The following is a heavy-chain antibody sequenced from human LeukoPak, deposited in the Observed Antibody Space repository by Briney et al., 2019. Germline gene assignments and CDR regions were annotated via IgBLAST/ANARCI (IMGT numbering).Heavy chain of an antibody. CDR2: TYYRSKWYN. V-gene: IGHV6-1*01. J-gene: IGHJ4*02. CDR1: GDSVSSNSAA. Sequence: SQTLSLTCAISGDSVSSNSAAWNWIRQSPSRGLEWLGRTYYRSKWYNDYAVSVESRITINPDTSKNQFSLQLNSVTPEDTAVYYCARDRGDGYSSGPYFDYWGQGTLVTVSS. D-gene: IGHD5-24*01. CDR3: ARDRGDGYSSGPYFDY.